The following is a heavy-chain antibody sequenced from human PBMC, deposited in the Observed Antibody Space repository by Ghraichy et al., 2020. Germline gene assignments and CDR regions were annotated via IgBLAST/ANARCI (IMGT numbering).Heavy chain of an antibody. D-gene: IGHD7-27*01. Sequence: SETLSLTCAISGDSVSSNSAAWNWIRQSPSRGLEWLGRTYYRSKWYNEYAIAVKSRMTINPDTSKNQFSLQLNSVTPEDTAVYYCVRSLGYLDYWGQGTLVTVSS. V-gene: IGHV6-1*01. J-gene: IGHJ4*02. CDR1: GDSVSSNSAA. CDR3: VRSLGYLDY. CDR2: TYYRSKWYN.